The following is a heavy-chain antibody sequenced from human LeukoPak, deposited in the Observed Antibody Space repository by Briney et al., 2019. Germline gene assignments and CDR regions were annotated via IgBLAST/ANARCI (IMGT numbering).Heavy chain of an antibody. Sequence: GGSLRLSCAASGFTFSNAWMSWVRQAPGKGLEWVANIKPDGSEEYYVDSVKGRFSISRDNDKKSVYLQMNSLRVEDTAVYYCVRHTYWGQGTMVTVSS. J-gene: IGHJ3*01. CDR1: GFTFSNAW. CDR2: IKPDGSEE. CDR3: VRHTY. V-gene: IGHV3-7*01.